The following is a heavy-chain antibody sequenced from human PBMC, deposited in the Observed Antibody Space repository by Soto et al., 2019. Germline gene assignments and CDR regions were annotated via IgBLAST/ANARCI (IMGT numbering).Heavy chain of an antibody. Sequence: GGSLRLSCAASGFTFSSYSMNWVRQAPGKGLEWVSYISSSSSTIYYADSVKGRFTISRDNSKNSLYLQMNSLRDEDTAVYYCARDGKYNYDFWSGYYTDPDVAFSFDYWGQGTLLTVSS. CDR3: ARDGKYNYDFWSGYYTDPDVAFSFDY. D-gene: IGHD3-3*01. CDR1: GFTFSSYS. J-gene: IGHJ4*02. CDR2: ISSSSSTI. V-gene: IGHV3-48*02.